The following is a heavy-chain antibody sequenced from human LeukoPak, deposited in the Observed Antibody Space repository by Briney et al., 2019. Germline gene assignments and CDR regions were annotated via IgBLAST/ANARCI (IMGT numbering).Heavy chain of an antibody. V-gene: IGHV4-4*09. CDR1: GGSLSSYY. D-gene: IGHD2-2*01. CDR3: ARTYSTSSNFDY. CDR2: ISSSGST. Sequence: SETLSLTCTVSGGSLSSYYWSWLRQPPGKGLEWIGYISSSGSTNYNHSLKSLATISLHTSKEQFSLKLSSVTAADTALYYCARTYSTSSNFDYWGQGTLVT. J-gene: IGHJ4*02.